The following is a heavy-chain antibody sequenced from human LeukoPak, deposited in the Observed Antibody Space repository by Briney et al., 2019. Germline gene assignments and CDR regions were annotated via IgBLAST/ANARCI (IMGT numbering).Heavy chain of an antibody. J-gene: IGHJ6*02. CDR3: AREDYYDSSPGDV. D-gene: IGHD3-22*01. V-gene: IGHV3-30-3*01. CDR1: GFTFSSYA. CDR2: ISYDGSNK. Sequence: PGGSLRLSCAASGFTFSSYAMHWVRQAPGKGLEWVAVISYDGSNKYYADSVKGRFTISRDNSKNTLYLQMNSLRAEDTAVYYCAREDYYDSSPGDVWGQGTTVTVSS.